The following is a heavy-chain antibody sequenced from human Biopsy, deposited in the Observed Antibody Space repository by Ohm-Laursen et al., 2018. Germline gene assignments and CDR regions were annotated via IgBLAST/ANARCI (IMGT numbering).Heavy chain of an antibody. Sequence: ASVKVSCKASSYTFTDYNIHWMRQAPGQGLEWMAMINPRSGSTFYAQKFQDRVTMTRDTSTSTVYMELSSLRSEDTAVYFCARELVVGHSFFYGMDVWGQGTTVTVSS. D-gene: IGHD2-15*01. J-gene: IGHJ6*02. CDR2: INPRSGST. CDR1: SYTFTDYN. V-gene: IGHV1-46*01. CDR3: ARELVVGHSFFYGMDV.